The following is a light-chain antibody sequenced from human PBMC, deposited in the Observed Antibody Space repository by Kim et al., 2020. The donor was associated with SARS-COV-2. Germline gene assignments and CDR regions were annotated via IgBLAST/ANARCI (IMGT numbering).Light chain of an antibody. CDR3: CSYAATYPWV. Sequence: GQSVTISSTGHSSDISGYNYVSWYKQNTGQDPKLMIYDVNTRPSGVPDRFSGSKSGNPASLTISGLQAEDEADYYCCSYAATYPWVFGGGTQLTVL. V-gene: IGLV2-11*01. J-gene: IGLJ3*02. CDR1: SSDISGYNY. CDR2: DVN.